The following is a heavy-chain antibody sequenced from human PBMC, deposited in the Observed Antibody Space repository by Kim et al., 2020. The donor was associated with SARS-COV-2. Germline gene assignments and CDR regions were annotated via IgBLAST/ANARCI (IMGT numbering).Heavy chain of an antibody. CDR1: GYTFTSYD. CDR2: MNPNSGNT. CDR3: AINFLFDYDILTGQRRPLDY. D-gene: IGHD3-9*01. V-gene: IGHV1-8*01. Sequence: ASVKVSCKASGYTFTSYDINWVRQATGQGLEWMGWMNPNSGNTGYAQKFQGRVTMTRNTSISTAYMELSSLRSEDTAVYYCAINFLFDYDILTGQRRPLDYWGQGTLVTVSS. J-gene: IGHJ4*02.